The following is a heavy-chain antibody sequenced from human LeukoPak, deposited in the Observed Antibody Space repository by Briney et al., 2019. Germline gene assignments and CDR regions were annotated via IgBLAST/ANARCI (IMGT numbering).Heavy chain of an antibody. CDR2: ISSSGSTI. V-gene: IGHV3-48*04. CDR1: GFTFSSYS. CDR3: AREHDYDFSEAFDI. J-gene: IGHJ3*02. Sequence: GGSLRLSCAASGFTFSSYSMNWVRQAPGKGLEWVSYISSSGSTIYYADSVKGRFTISRDNAKNSLYLQMNSLRAEDTAVYYCAREHDYDFSEAFDIWGQGTMVTVSS. D-gene: IGHD3-3*01.